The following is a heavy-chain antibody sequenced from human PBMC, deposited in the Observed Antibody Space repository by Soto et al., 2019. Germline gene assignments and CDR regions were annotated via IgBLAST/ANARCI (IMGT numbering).Heavy chain of an antibody. CDR2: IDPSDSYT. CDR3: ARHPYYYDSSGYYYLDY. Sequence: GESLKIACKGSVYSFTSYWISWVRQMPGKGLEWMGRIDPSDSYTNYSPSFQGHVTISADKSISTAYLQWSSLKASDTAMYYCARHPYYYDSSGYYYLDYWGQGTLVTVSS. V-gene: IGHV5-10-1*01. J-gene: IGHJ4*02. D-gene: IGHD3-22*01. CDR1: VYSFTSYW.